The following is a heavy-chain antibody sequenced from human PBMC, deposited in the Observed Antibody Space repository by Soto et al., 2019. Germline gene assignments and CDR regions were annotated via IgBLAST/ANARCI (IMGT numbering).Heavy chain of an antibody. V-gene: IGHV1-69*13. Sequence: VKVSCKSSGPTLRGYNISLFRHAPGKGLEWMGGIIPIFGTANYAQKFKGRVKITADESTSTAYMEMSSLRSEDTAVYYWARDVIAAAGLFGYWGQGTLVTLSS. J-gene: IGHJ4*02. CDR1: GPTLRGYN. D-gene: IGHD6-25*01. CDR2: IIPIFGTA. CDR3: ARDVIAAAGLFGY.